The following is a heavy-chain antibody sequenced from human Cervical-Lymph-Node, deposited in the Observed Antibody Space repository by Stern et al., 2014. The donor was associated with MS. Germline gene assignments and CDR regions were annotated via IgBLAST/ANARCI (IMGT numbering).Heavy chain of an antibody. CDR3: GGGGGYAN. J-gene: IGHJ4*02. CDR2: IDPGNGYT. D-gene: IGHD5-12*01. Sequence: VQLEESGAEVKKPGASVKVSCKASGYTFIAYYLHWVRQAPGQGLEWIGRIDPGNGYTDSAQKFQGRVTLPRDTSISTAYMELSSLRSDDTAFYYCGGGGGYANWGQGTLVTVSS. V-gene: IGHV1-2*06. CDR1: GYTFIAYY.